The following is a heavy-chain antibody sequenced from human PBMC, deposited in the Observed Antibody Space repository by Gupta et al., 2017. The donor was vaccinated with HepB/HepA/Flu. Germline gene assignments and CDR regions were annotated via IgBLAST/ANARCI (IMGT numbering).Heavy chain of an antibody. CDR2: IWYDGSNK. CDR3: ARDSSGYSGDDGASVDWYFDV. J-gene: IGHJ2*01. CDR1: GFPFRSYA. D-gene: IGHD5-12*01. Sequence: QVQLVESGGGVVQPGISLRPSCAASGFPFRSYAMHWVRQAPGKGLEWVAVIWYDGSNKYYVESVKGRFAMSRDNSKNMLYLQMNSLRGEDTAVYYCARDSSGYSGDDGASVDWYFDVWGRGTLVTVSS. V-gene: IGHV3-33*01.